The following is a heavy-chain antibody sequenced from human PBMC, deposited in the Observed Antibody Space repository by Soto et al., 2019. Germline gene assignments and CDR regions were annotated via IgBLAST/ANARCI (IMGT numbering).Heavy chain of an antibody. CDR3: ARDLRYYANQFEY. D-gene: IGHD2-2*01. Sequence: ASVKVSCKASGYTFTSYGIIWVRQAPGQGLEWLGWISAYNGNTNYAQKLQGRVTMTTDTSTNTAYVELRSLRSDDTAVYYCARDLRYYANQFEYWGQGTLVTVSS. CDR1: GYTFTSYG. J-gene: IGHJ4*02. CDR2: ISAYNGNT. V-gene: IGHV1-18*04.